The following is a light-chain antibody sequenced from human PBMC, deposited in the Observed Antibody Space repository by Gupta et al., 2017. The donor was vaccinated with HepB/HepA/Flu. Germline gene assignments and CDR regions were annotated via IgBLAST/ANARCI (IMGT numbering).Light chain of an antibody. V-gene: IGLV1-40*01. J-gene: IGLJ2*01. Sequence: QSVLTQPPSVSGAPGQRVTISFTGNNSNIGAGYDVHWYQQLPGTPPKLVIHSNSNRPSGVPDRFSGSKSGTSASLAITGLQAEDEADFYCQSYDSSLSDVVFGGGTKLTVL. CDR3: QSYDSSLSDVV. CDR1: NSNIGAGYD. CDR2: SNS.